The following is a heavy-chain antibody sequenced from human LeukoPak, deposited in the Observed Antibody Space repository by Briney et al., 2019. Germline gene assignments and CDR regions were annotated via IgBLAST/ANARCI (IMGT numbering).Heavy chain of an antibody. CDR3: AKQQLVRCFDY. D-gene: IGHD6-13*01. V-gene: IGHV4-39*01. CDR1: GGSITSSSYY. Sequence: SETLSLTCTVSGGSITSSSYYWGWIRQPPGKGLEWIGSIFYSGSTYYNPSLKSRVTISVDTSKTHFSLKLSSVTAADTAVYYCAKQQLVRCFDYWGQGTLVTVSS. J-gene: IGHJ4*02. CDR2: IFYSGST.